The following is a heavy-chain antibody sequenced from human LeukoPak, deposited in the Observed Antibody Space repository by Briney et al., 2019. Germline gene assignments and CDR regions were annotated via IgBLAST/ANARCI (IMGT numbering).Heavy chain of an antibody. Sequence: SVKVSCKASGGTFSSYAISWVRQAPGQGLEWMGRIIPILGIANYVQKFQGRVTITADKSTSTAYMELSSLRSEDTAVYYCARVAGESQDDYWGQGTLVTVSS. D-gene: IGHD4-17*01. CDR1: GGTFSSYA. J-gene: IGHJ4*02. CDR2: IIPILGIA. V-gene: IGHV1-69*04. CDR3: ARVAGESQDDY.